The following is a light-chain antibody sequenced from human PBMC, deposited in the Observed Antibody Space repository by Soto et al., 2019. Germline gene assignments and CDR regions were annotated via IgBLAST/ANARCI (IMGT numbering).Light chain of an antibody. V-gene: IGKV3-15*01. CDR3: QQYNNWPRT. Sequence: EIVMTQSPATLSVSPGERATLSCRASQSVSSDLAWYHQKPGQPPRLLIYGASTRATGIPARFSGSGSGTACTLTINSLQSEDFAVYYCQQYNNWPRTFGQGTKVEIK. J-gene: IGKJ1*01. CDR1: QSVSSD. CDR2: GAS.